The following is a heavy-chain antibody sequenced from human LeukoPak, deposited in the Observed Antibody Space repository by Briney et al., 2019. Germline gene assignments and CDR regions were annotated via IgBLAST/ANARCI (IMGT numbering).Heavy chain of an antibody. CDR3: ARDYCSGGSCYPTYDY. CDR2: VYHNGNT. V-gene: IGHV4-4*02. D-gene: IGHD2-15*01. Sequence: PSETLSLTCAVSGASISSSNWWSWVRQPPGKELEWIGKVYHNGNTDYNPSLKTRVTMSVDKSKSRFSLKLSSVTAADTAVYYCARDYCSGGSCYPTYDYWGQGTLVTVSS. CDR1: GASISSSNW. J-gene: IGHJ4*02.